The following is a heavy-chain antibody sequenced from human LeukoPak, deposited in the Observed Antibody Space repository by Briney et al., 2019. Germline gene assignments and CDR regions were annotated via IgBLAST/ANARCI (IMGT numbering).Heavy chain of an antibody. Sequence: SETLSLTCTVSGGSISSYYWSWIRQPAGKGLEWIGRIYTSGSTNYNPSLKSRVTMSVDASKNQFSLKLSSVTAADTAVYYCAREGAPQDIVVVPAAIGAFDIWGQGTMVTVSS. CDR2: IYTSGST. D-gene: IGHD2-2*01. J-gene: IGHJ3*02. V-gene: IGHV4-4*07. CDR3: AREGAPQDIVVVPAAIGAFDI. CDR1: GGSISSYY.